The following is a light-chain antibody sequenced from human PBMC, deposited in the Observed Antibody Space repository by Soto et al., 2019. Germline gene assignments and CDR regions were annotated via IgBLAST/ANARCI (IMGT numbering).Light chain of an antibody. CDR2: GNS. V-gene: IGLV1-40*01. Sequence: QLVLTQPPSVSGAPGQRVTISCTGSSSNIGAGFDVHWYQHLPGTAPKLLIHGNSNRPSGVPDRFSASKSGTSASLDITGLQAEDEADYYCQSHDSSLSSHVVFGGGTKLTVL. J-gene: IGLJ2*01. CDR1: SSNIGAGFD. CDR3: QSHDSSLSSHVV.